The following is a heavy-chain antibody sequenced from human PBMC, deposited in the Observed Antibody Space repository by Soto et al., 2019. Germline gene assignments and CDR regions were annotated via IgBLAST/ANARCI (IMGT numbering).Heavy chain of an antibody. CDR3: ARYDSSGGRAFDI. V-gene: IGHV4-61*01. CDR1: GGSVSSGNYY. CDR2: IYYSGST. Sequence: QVQLQESGPGLVKPSETLSLTCTVSGGSVSSGNYYWSWIRQPPGKGLEWIGYIYYSGSTYYNPYLKSRITISVDTSKNQFSLKLISVTAADTAVYYCARYDSSGGRAFDIWGQGTMVTVSS. D-gene: IGHD3-22*01. J-gene: IGHJ3*02.